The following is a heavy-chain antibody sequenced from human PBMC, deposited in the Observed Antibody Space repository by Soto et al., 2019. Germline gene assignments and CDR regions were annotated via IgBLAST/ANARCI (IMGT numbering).Heavy chain of an antibody. CDR2: IIPIFGTA. Sequence: QVQLVQSGAEVKKPGSSVKVSCKASGGTFSSYAISWVRQAPGQGLEWMGGIIPIFGTANYAQKFQGRVTITADESTSTAYMELSSLRSEDTAVYYCARGGGNYYDSSGYPKPNWFDSWGQGTLVTVSS. V-gene: IGHV1-69*01. D-gene: IGHD3-22*01. CDR3: ARGGGNYYDSSGYPKPNWFDS. CDR1: GGTFSSYA. J-gene: IGHJ5*01.